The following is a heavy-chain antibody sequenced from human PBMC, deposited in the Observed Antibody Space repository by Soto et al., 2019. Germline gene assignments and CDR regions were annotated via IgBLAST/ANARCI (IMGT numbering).Heavy chain of an antibody. V-gene: IGHV2-26*01. CDR3: ARIPRTGGPGGDY. J-gene: IGHJ4*02. CDR2: IFSNDEK. D-gene: IGHD3-16*01. CDR1: GGSISSYYW. Sequence: ETLSLTCTVSGGSISSYYWSWIRQPPGKALEWLAHIFSNDEKSYSTSLKSRLTISKDTSKSQVVLTMTNMDPVDTATYYCARIPRTGGPGGDYWGQGTLVTVSS.